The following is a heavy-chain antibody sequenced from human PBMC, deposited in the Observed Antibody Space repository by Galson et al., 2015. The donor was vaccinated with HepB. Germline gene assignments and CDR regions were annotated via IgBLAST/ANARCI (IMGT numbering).Heavy chain of an antibody. CDR3: ASPSMVGPEGVYYFDY. J-gene: IGHJ4*02. Sequence: SLRLSCAASGFTFSDYYMSWIRQAPGKGLEWVSYISSSGSTIYYADSVKGRFTISRDNAKNSLYLQMNSLRAEDTAVYYCASPSMVGPEGVYYFDYWGQGTLVTVSS. CDR1: GFTFSDYY. D-gene: IGHD3-10*02. V-gene: IGHV3-11*01. CDR2: ISSSGSTI.